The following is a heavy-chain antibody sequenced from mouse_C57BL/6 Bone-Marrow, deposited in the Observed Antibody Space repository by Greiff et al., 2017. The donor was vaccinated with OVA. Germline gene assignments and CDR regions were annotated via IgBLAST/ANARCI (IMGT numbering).Heavy chain of an antibody. V-gene: IGHV5-4*03. CDR1: GFTFSSYA. CDR2: ISDGGSYT. D-gene: IGHD1-1*02. J-gene: IGHJ2*01. Sequence: EVKLMESGGGLVKPGGSLKLSCAASGFTFSSYAMSWVRQTPEKRLEWVATISDGGSYTYYPDNVKGRFTISRDNAKNNLYLQMSHLKSEDTAMYYCARRVGYFDYWGQGTTLTVSS. CDR3: ARRVGYFDY.